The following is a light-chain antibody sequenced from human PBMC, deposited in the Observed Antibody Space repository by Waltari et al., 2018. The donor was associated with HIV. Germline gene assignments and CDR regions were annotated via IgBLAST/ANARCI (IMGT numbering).Light chain of an antibody. CDR3: SSYGDSLRVL. CDR2: EVT. V-gene: IGLV2-8*01. Sequence: QSALTQPPSASGSLGQSVTISCTASSSDIGAYDFVSWFQQHPHRAPKLLLYEVTRRPSTVSARFSGSRSGNTAFLTVAGLQPDDEATYFCSSYGDSLRVLFGGGTNVTVL. CDR1: SSDIGAYDF. J-gene: IGLJ3*02.